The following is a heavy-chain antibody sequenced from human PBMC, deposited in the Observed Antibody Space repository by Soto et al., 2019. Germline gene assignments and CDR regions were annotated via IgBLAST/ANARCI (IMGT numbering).Heavy chain of an antibody. J-gene: IGHJ6*02. CDR2: ISAYNGNT. V-gene: IGHV1-18*01. CDR1: GYTFTSYG. CDR3: ARADFPHGSSWRYYYYYYGMDV. Sequence: ASVKVSCKASGYTFTSYGISWVRQAPGQGLEWMGWISAYNGNTNYAQKLQGRVTMTTDTSTSTAYMELRSLRSDDTAVYYCARADFPHGSSWRYYYYYYGMDVWGQGTTVTVSS. D-gene: IGHD6-13*01.